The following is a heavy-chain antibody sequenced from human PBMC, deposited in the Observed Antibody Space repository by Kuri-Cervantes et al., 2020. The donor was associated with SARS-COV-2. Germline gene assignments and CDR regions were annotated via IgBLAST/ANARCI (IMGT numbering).Heavy chain of an antibody. D-gene: IGHD6-19*01. Sequence: ESLKISCTVSGGSISSYYWSWIRQPPGKGLEWIGYIYYSGSTNYNPSLKSRVTISADTSKNQFSLKLSSVTAADTAVYYCARGVGAAVAGTLITIYYYYGMDVWGQGTTVTVSS. CDR3: ARGVGAAVAGTLITIYYYYGMDV. CDR2: IYYSGST. J-gene: IGHJ6*02. CDR1: GGSISSYY. V-gene: IGHV4-59*12.